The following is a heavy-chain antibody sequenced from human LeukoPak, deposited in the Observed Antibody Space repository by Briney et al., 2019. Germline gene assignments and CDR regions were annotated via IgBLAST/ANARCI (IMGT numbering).Heavy chain of an antibody. CDR1: GGSISGSGYY. CDR2: IYHSGST. J-gene: IGHJ3*02. Sequence: PSETLSLTCTVSGGSISGSGYYWGWIRQPPGKGLEWIGSIYHSGSTYYNPSLKSRVTISVDTSKNQFSLKLSSVTAADTAVYYCARDRPARAFDIWGQGTMVTVSS. CDR3: ARDRPARAFDI. V-gene: IGHV4-39*07.